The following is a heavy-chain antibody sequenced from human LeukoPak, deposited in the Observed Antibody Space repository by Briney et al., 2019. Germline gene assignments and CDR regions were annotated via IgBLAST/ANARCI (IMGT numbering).Heavy chain of an antibody. CDR2: MNPDTGNT. V-gene: IGHV1-8*01. D-gene: IGHD3-9*01. J-gene: IGHJ4*02. CDR1: GYTFTSYD. CDR3: ARRPFKYYDILTGSYRSEFDY. Sequence: AASVKVSCKASGYTFTSYDINWVRQATGQGLEWMGRMNPDTGNTGYAQKFQGRVTMTRNTSISTAYMELSSLKSEDTAVYYCARRPFKYYDILTGSYRSEFDYWGQGTLVTVSS.